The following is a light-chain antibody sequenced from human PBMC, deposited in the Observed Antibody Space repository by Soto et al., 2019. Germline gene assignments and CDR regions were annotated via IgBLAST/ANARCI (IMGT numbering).Light chain of an antibody. J-gene: IGKJ1*01. CDR1: QSVSSSY. V-gene: IGKV3-20*01. Sequence: EIVLTQSPGTLSLSPGERATLSCRASQSVSSSYLAWYQQKAGQAPRLLIYGASSRATGIPDKFSGSGSGTDFTLTISRLEPEDFAGYYCQQYGSSPPTFGQGTKVEIK. CDR3: QQYGSSPPT. CDR2: GAS.